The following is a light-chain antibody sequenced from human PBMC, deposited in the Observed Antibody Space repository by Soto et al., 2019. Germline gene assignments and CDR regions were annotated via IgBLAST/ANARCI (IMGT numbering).Light chain of an antibody. CDR2: DVS. Sequence: QSALTQPASVSGSPGQSITISCTGTSGDVGAYNRVSWYRQHPGKAPKLMIYDVSSRPSGVSNRFSGSKSGNTAFLTISRLQAEDEADYYCSSFTSNTTLEVSGTGTKVTVL. V-gene: IGLV2-14*03. J-gene: IGLJ1*01. CDR3: SSFTSNTTLEV. CDR1: SGDVGAYNR.